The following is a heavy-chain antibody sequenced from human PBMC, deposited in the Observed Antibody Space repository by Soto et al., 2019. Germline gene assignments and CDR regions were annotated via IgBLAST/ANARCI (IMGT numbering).Heavy chain of an antibody. V-gene: IGHV1-18*04. CDR2: ISAYNGNT. Sequence: GASVKVSCKASGYTFTSYGISWVRQAPGQGLEWMGWISAYNGNTNYAQKLQGRVTMTTDTSTSTAYMELRSLRSDDTAVYYCARGYYYDSSGWGDDYWGQGTLVTVSS. CDR1: GYTFTSYG. D-gene: IGHD3-22*01. J-gene: IGHJ4*02. CDR3: ARGYYYDSSGWGDDY.